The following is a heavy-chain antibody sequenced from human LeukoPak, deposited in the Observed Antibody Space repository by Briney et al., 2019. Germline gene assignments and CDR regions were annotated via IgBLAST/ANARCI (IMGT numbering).Heavy chain of an antibody. V-gene: IGHV1-18*01. CDR3: ARDYGWAGSDCFDP. CDR1: GYTFTTYG. D-gene: IGHD6-19*01. CDR2: ISADNGNT. J-gene: IGHJ5*02. Sequence: ASVKVSCKASGYTFTTYGISWVRQAPGQGLEWMGWISADNGNTNYAQKFQDRVTLTTGTSTSTAYMEVRSLRSDDTAVYYCARDYGWAGSDCFDPWGQGTLVTVSS.